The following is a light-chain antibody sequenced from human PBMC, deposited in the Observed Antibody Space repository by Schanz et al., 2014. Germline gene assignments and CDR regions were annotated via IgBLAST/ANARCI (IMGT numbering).Light chain of an antibody. CDR1: SSDVGGYNY. V-gene: IGLV2-8*01. CDR2: EVI. CDR3: ASYAGSGNEV. J-gene: IGLJ2*01. Sequence: QSALTQPASVSGSPGQSITISCTGPSSDVGGYNYVSWYQQYPGKAPKLIIYEVINRPSGVPDRFSGSKPGNTASLTVSGLQAEDEADYYCASYAGSGNEVFGGGTKLTVL.